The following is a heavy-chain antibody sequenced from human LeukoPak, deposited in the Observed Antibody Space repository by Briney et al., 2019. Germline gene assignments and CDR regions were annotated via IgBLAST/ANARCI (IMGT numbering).Heavy chain of an antibody. J-gene: IGHJ4*02. Sequence: PSETLSLTCAVYGGSFSGYYWSWIRQPPGKGLEWIGEINHSGSTNYNPSLKSRVTISVDTSKNQFSLKLSSVTAADTAVYYCARRSSSCPFDYWGQGTLVTVSS. CDR2: INHSGST. CDR1: GGSFSGYY. V-gene: IGHV4-34*01. CDR3: ARRSSSCPFDY. D-gene: IGHD6-13*01.